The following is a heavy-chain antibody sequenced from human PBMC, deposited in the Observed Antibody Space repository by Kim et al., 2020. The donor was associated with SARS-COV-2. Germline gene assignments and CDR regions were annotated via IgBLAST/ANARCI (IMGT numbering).Heavy chain of an antibody. CDR3: AKAGSGSYYDYYYGMDV. D-gene: IGHD3-10*01. Sequence: GGSLRLSCAASGFTFDDYAMHWVRQAPGKGLEWVSGISWNSGSIGYADSVKGRFTISRDNAKNSLYLQMNSLRAEDTALYYCAKAGSGSYYDYYYGMDVWGQGTTVTVSS. J-gene: IGHJ6*02. CDR2: ISWNSGSI. V-gene: IGHV3-9*01. CDR1: GFTFDDYA.